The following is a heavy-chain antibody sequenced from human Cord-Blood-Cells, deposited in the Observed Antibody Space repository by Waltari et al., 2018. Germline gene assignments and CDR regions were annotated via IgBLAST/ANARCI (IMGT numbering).Heavy chain of an antibody. Sequence: QLQLQESGPGLVKPSETLSLTCTVSGGSISSSSYYWGWIRQPQGKGLEWIGSIYYSGSTYYNPSSKSRVTISVDTAKNQFSLKLSSVTAADTAVYYCARHPAWDHYLDYWGQGTLVTVSS. J-gene: IGHJ4*02. CDR1: GGSISSSSYY. D-gene: IGHD1-26*01. CDR3: ARHPAWDHYLDY. CDR2: IYYSGST. V-gene: IGHV4-39*01.